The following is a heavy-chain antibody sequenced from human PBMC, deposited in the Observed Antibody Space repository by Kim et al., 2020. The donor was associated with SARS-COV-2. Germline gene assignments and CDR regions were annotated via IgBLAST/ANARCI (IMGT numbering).Heavy chain of an antibody. CDR1: GGSFSGYY. CDR3: ARNDADSVVPAAYDAFDI. J-gene: IGHJ3*02. V-gene: IGHV4-34*01. Sequence: SETLSLTCAVYGGSFSGYYWSWIRQPPGKGLEWIGEINHSGSTNYNPSLKSRVTISVDTSKNQFSLKLSSVTAADTAVYYCARNDADSVVPAAYDAFDIWGQGTMVTVSS. CDR2: INHSGST. D-gene: IGHD2-2*01.